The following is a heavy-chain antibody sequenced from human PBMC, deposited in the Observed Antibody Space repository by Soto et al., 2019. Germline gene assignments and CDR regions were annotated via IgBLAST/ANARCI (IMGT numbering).Heavy chain of an antibody. D-gene: IGHD3-10*02. V-gene: IGHV3-48*03. CDR1: GFTFSSYE. CDR2: ISSSGSTI. CDR3: ARDNTMSYYYGTDV. J-gene: IGHJ6*02. Sequence: GGSLRLSCAASGFTFSSYEMNWVRQAPGKGLEWVSYISSSGSTIYYADSVKGRFTISRDNAKNSLYLQMNSLRAEDTAVYYCARDNTMSYYYGTDVWGQGTTVTVSS.